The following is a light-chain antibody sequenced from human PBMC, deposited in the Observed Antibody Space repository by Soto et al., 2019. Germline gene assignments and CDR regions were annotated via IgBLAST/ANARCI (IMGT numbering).Light chain of an antibody. CDR1: QDILYKSKNKNY. CDR2: LVS. CDR3: MQALQPPLT. Sequence: DIVMTQSPDSLGMSLGEMATINCKCSQDILYKSKNKNYLAWYLQKPGQSPKXLIYLVSNRASGVPERFSGSGSGTDFTLKISRVEAEDVGIYYCMQALQPPLTFGQGTRLEIK. J-gene: IGKJ5*01. V-gene: IGKV2-28*01.